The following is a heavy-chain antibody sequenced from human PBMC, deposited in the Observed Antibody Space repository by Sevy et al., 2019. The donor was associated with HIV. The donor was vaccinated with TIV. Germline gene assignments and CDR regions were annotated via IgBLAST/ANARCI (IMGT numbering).Heavy chain of an antibody. J-gene: IGHJ4*02. CDR2: INPNSGGT. CDR1: GYTFTGYY. D-gene: IGHD3-22*01. CDR3: ARSGPRIAAAGAYYYDSSGYLPFYY. V-gene: IGHV1-2*02. Sequence: ASVKVSCKASGYTFTGYYMHWVRQAAGQGLEWMGWINPNSGGTNYAQKFQGRVTMTRNTSISTAYMELSRLRSDDTAVYYCARSGPRIAAAGAYYYDSSGYLPFYYWGQGTLVTVSS.